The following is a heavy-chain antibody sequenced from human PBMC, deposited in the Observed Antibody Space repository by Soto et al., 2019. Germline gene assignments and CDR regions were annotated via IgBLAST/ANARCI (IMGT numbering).Heavy chain of an antibody. CDR3: VKPAITGTTFSFNFDY. CDR2: ITYDGSNK. J-gene: IGHJ4*02. D-gene: IGHD1-7*01. CDR1: GFTFSSYG. Sequence: QVQLVESGGGVVQPGRSLRLSCAASGFTFSSYGMHWVRQAPGKGLEWVAVITYDGSNKYYADSVKGRFTISRDNSKNTLYLQMNSLSDEATAVYYCVKPAITGTTFSFNFDYWGQGTLVTVSS. V-gene: IGHV3-30*18.